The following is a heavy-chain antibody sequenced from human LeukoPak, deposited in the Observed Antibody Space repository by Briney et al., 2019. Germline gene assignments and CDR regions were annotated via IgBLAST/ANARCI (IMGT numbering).Heavy chain of an antibody. Sequence: GGSLRLSCAASGFTFSSYWMHWVRQAPGKGLVWVSRIKSDGSSTSYADSVKGRFTISRDNAKNTLYLQMNSLRAEDTAVYYCARDRKYMTTETEIDYWGQGTLVTVSS. D-gene: IGHD4-17*01. V-gene: IGHV3-74*01. CDR1: GFTFSSYW. CDR2: IKSDGSST. J-gene: IGHJ4*02. CDR3: ARDRKYMTTETEIDY.